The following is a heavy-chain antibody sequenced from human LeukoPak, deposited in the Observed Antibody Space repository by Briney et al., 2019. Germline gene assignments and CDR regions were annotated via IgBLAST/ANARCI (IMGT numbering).Heavy chain of an antibody. V-gene: IGHV1-46*01. CDR1: GYDFTSYY. CDR2: IKPSRGSK. CDR3: ARGSSTAVVILDPYYFDS. Sequence: GSVKGSRKASGYDFTSYYMHWLRQAPGQGLEWMAIIKPSRGSKSSAQNFQRPVSMTRDTSTSTVYMELRSLRSEDTAVYYCARGSSTAVVILDPYYFDSWGQGTLVTVSS. J-gene: IGHJ4*02. D-gene: IGHD3-22*01.